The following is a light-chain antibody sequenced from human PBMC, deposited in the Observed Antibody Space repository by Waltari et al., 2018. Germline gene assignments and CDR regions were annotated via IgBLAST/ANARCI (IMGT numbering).Light chain of an antibody. V-gene: IGKV2-28*01. J-gene: IGKJ2*01. CDR3: MQALQTPRT. CDR1: RSILDSNGNDY. Sequence: IVMTQSPLSLPVTPGEPASIPCRSSRSILDSNGNDYLDWYLQKPGQSPQLLIYLGSDRASGVPDRFNGSGSGSNFTLTISRVEAADVGVYYCMQALQTPRTFGQGTKLEIK. CDR2: LGS.